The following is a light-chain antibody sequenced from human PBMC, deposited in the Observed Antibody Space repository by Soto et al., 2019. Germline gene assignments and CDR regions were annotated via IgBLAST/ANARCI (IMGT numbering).Light chain of an antibody. CDR3: QQYGTSPPYT. CDR1: QSVSSSY. Sequence: EIVLTQSPGTLSLSPGERATLSCRASQSVSSSYLAWYQQKPGQAPRLLIYGASSRATGIPDRFSGSGSGTDFNITISRLEPEDFAVYYCQQYGTSPPYTFGQGTKLEIK. V-gene: IGKV3-20*01. J-gene: IGKJ2*01. CDR2: GAS.